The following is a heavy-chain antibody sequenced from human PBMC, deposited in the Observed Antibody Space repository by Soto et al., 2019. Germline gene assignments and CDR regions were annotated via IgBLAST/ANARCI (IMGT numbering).Heavy chain of an antibody. CDR1: GVSLNNFF. D-gene: IGHD3-16*01. CDR2: VSQGGTASYLSQGETT. J-gene: IGHJ5*01. CDR3: ARDRDFITGDNWFDS. V-gene: IGHV4-59*01. Sequence: SETLSLTCTVSGVSLNNFFWSWIRQTPGKGLEWIGYVSQGGTASYLSQGETTGYNPSLESRATISLDLPKNQFSLRLTSVTAADTAVYYCARDRDFITGDNWFDSWGQGTLVTVSS.